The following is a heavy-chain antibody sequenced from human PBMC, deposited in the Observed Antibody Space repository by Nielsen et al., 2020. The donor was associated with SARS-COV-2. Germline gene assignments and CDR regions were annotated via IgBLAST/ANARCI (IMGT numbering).Heavy chain of an antibody. CDR1: GYTFTGYY. V-gene: IGHV1-2*02. CDR2: INPNSGGT. Sequence: ASVKVSCKASGYTFTGYYMHWVRQAPGQGLEWMGWINPNSGGTNYAQKFQGRVTMSINTSITTVYMELNSLTSDDTAVYYCARAQKMWKSYDYWTAFSIVDNWGHGTLVTVSS. CDR3: ARAQKMWKSYDYWTAFSIVDN. D-gene: IGHD5-12*01. J-gene: IGHJ4*01.